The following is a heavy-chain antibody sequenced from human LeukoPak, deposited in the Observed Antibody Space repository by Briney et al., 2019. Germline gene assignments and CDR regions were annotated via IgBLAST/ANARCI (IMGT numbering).Heavy chain of an antibody. CDR2: ISSSSSYI. CDR3: ASSPEPEDGYNTYFDY. Sequence: GGSLRLSCAASGFTFSSYSMNWVRQAPGKGLEGVSSISSSSSYIYYADSVKGRFTISRDNAKNSLYLQMNSLRAEDTAVYYCASSPEPEDGYNTYFDYWGQGTLVTVSS. CDR1: GFTFSSYS. V-gene: IGHV3-21*01. J-gene: IGHJ4*02. D-gene: IGHD5-24*01.